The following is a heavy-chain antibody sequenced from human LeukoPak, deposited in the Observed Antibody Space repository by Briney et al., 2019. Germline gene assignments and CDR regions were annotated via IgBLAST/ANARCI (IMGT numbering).Heavy chain of an antibody. CDR3: VKEYCSSTSCYVGWFDP. CDR1: GFTFSTYAM. V-gene: IGHV4-4*02. J-gene: IGHJ5*02. D-gene: IGHD2-2*01. Sequence: GSLRLSCAASGFTFSTYAMSWVRQAPGKGLEWIGEIFHSGNTNYNPPLKSRVTISVDKSKNQFSLKLSSVTAADTAVYYCVKEYCSSTSCYVGWFDPWGQGTLVTVSS. CDR2: IFHSGNT.